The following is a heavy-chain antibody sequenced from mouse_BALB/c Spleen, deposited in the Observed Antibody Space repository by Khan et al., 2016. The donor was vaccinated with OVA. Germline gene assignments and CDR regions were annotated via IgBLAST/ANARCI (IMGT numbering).Heavy chain of an antibody. CDR2: IYWDDDK. Sequence: QVTLKESGPGILQPSQTLSLTCSFSGFSLSASGMGVSWIRQPSGKGLEWLAHIYWDDDKRYKPSLKSRLTISKDTSSNQVFLKITSVDTADTATYYCVRRDELQPWFAYWGQGTLVPLSA. CDR1: GFSLSASGMG. V-gene: IGHV8-12*01. J-gene: IGHJ3*01. CDR3: VRRDELQPWFAY. D-gene: IGHD1-1*01.